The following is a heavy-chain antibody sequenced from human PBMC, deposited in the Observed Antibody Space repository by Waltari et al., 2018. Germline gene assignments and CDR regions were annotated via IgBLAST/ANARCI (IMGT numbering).Heavy chain of an antibody. Sequence: EVQLVESGGGLVQPGRSLRLPCAASGFTFGDYAMHWVRQPPGKGLEWVSGISWNSENGGYADSVKGRFTITRDNARNSLYLQMNSLRAEDTAFYYCAKRSSSGWSPFDYWGQGTLVTVSS. CDR1: GFTFGDYA. D-gene: IGHD6-19*01. CDR2: ISWNSENG. J-gene: IGHJ4*02. V-gene: IGHV3-9*01. CDR3: AKRSSSGWSPFDY.